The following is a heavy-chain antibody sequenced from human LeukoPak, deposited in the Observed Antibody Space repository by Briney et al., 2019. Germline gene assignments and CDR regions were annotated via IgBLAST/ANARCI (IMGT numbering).Heavy chain of an antibody. D-gene: IGHD2-15*01. CDR2: ISGSGGGT. V-gene: IGHV3-23*01. Sequence: GGTLRLSCAASGFTFSSYGMSWVRQTPGKGLEWVSTISGSGGGTYYADSVKGRFTISRDNSKNTLYLQMNSLRAEDTAVYYCAKDLKGCSGGSCYLVPYMDVWGKGTTVTISS. CDR3: AKDLKGCSGGSCYLVPYMDV. J-gene: IGHJ6*03. CDR1: GFTFSSYG.